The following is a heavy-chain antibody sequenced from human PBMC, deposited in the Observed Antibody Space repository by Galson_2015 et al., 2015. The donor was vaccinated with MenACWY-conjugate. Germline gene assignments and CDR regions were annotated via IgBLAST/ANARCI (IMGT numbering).Heavy chain of an antibody. CDR1: GFIFNTYW. Sequence: SLRLSCAASGFIFNTYWMHWVRQAPGKGLVWVSRINPGGSSTTYADSVKDRFTISRDNAKNTLYLQMTSLRPEDTAVCYCAKTRGAAFYFDSWGQGTLATVSS. J-gene: IGHJ4*02. CDR2: INPGGSST. CDR3: AKTRGAAFYFDS. D-gene: IGHD1-26*01. V-gene: IGHV3-74*01.